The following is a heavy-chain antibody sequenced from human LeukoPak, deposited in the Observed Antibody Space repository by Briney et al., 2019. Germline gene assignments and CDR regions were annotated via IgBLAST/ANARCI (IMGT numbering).Heavy chain of an antibody. CDR2: IHPNSGGT. J-gene: IGHJ4*02. D-gene: IGHD2-2*01. CDR1: GYTFTGYY. Sequence: ASVKVSCKASGYTFTGYYMHWVRQAPGQGLEWMGWIHPNSGGTNYAQKFQGRVTMTSDTSITTAYMELSSLRSDDTAVYYCARVTVGYQLPSAFDRWGQGTLVTVSS. V-gene: IGHV1-2*02. CDR3: ARVTVGYQLPSAFDR.